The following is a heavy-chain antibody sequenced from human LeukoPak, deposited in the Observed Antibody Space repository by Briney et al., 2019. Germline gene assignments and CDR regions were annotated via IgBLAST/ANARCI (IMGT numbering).Heavy chain of an antibody. Sequence: GGSLRLSCAASGFTFSSYAMSWLRQTPQKGPEWVSGISVTGDITYYADSVKGRFTIARDNSRTTLYLQLNSPRADDTAVYYCAKSHITRYPLQYYFDLWGQGAQVIVSS. CDR1: GFTFSSYA. D-gene: IGHD2-21*01. J-gene: IGHJ4*02. CDR3: AKSHITRYPLQYYFDL. V-gene: IGHV3-23*01. CDR2: ISVTGDIT.